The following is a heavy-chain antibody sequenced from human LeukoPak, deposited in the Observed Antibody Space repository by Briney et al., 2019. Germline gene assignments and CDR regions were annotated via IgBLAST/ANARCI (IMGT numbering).Heavy chain of an antibody. V-gene: IGHV3-53*01. CDR1: GFTVSSNY. CDR3: ARVSRFGGEGEKYFDY. CDR2: IYSGGST. D-gene: IGHD2-21*01. Sequence: GGSLRLSCAASGFTVSSNYMSWVRQAPGKGLEWVSVIYSGGSTYYADSVKGRFTISRDNSKNTLYLQMNSLRAEDTAVYYCARVSRFGGEGEKYFDYWGQGTLVTVSS. J-gene: IGHJ4*02.